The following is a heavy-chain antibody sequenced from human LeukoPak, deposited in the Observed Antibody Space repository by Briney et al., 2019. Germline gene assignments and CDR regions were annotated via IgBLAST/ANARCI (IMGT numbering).Heavy chain of an antibody. J-gene: IGHJ3*02. CDR2: INHSGST. Sequence: SETLSLTSAVYGGSFSGYYWSWIRQPPGKGLEWIGEINHSGSTNYNPSLKSRVTISVDTSKNQFSLKLSSVTAADTAVYYCAYSSGWYRPDAFDIWGQGTMVTVSS. CDR3: AYSSGWYRPDAFDI. V-gene: IGHV4-34*01. D-gene: IGHD6-19*01. CDR1: GGSFSGYY.